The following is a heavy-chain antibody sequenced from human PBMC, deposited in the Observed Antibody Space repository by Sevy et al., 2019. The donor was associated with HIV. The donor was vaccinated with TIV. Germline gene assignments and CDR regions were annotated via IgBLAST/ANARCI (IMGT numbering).Heavy chain of an antibody. CDR3: ARKHRFDY. V-gene: IGHV3-49*04. CDR1: GFTFREHA. Sequence: GGSLRLSCAGSGFTFREHAMSWVRQAPGQGLEWVGYIRSKEYGGTIEYAASVRGRFTISRDDSKSVAYLQMDSLKSEDTAVYYCARKHRFDYWGPGTLVTVSS. J-gene: IGHJ4*02. D-gene: IGHD2-21*01. CDR2: IRSKEYGGTI.